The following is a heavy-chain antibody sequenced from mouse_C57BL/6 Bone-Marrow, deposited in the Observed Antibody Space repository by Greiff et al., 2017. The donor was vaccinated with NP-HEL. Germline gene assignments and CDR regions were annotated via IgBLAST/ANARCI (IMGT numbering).Heavy chain of an antibody. V-gene: IGHV1-19*01. CDR2: INPYNGGT. Sequence: LMEPGASVKMSCKASGYTFTDYYMNWVKQSHGKSLEWIGVINPYNGGTSYNQKFKGKATLTVDKSSSTAYMELNSLTSEDSAVYYCARSHYGSSSWYFDVWGTGTTVTVSS. J-gene: IGHJ1*03. D-gene: IGHD1-1*01. CDR3: ARSHYGSSSWYFDV. CDR1: GYTFTDYY.